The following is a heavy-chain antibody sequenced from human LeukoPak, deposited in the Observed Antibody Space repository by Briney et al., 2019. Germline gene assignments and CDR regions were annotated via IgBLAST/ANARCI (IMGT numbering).Heavy chain of an antibody. D-gene: IGHD5-12*01. V-gene: IGHV1-18*01. J-gene: IGHJ4*01. CDR3: ARDRYSGAYSFDY. CDR1: GYTFTNFG. CDR2: ISAYNGNT. Sequence: GASVKVSCKASGYTFTNFGVSWVRQAPGQGLEWMGWISAYNGNTDFAQKFQGRVTLTIGTSTATAYMDLRSLKSDDTAVYYCARDRYSGAYSFDYWGHGTLVTVSS.